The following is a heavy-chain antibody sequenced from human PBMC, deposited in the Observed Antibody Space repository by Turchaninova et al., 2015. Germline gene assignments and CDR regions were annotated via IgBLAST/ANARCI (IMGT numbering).Heavy chain of an antibody. CDR3: ATERQPLISDPGMGYYYMDV. J-gene: IGHJ6*03. D-gene: IGHD1-1*01. CDR2: ISDDGSNE. Sequence: LGRQTPGKGLEWVAVISDDGSNEYYADSVKGRFTISRDNSKSTQYIQLNSLRVEDTAVYYCATERQPLISDPGMGYYYMDVWGKGTMVTVSS. V-gene: IGHV3-30-3*01.